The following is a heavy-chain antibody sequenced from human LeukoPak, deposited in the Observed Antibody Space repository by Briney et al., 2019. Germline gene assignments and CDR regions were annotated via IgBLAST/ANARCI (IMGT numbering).Heavy chain of an antibody. D-gene: IGHD4-23*01. CDR3: VKDFGGNSDY. CDR1: GFTFSSYL. CDR2: INSDESST. J-gene: IGHJ4*02. V-gene: IGHV3-74*01. Sequence: PGGSLRLSCAASGFTFSSYLMHWVRQAPGKGLVWVSHINSDESSTSYAGSVRGRFTISRDSVESTLHLQMNSLRAEDTAVYYCVKDFGGNSDYWGQGTLVTVSS.